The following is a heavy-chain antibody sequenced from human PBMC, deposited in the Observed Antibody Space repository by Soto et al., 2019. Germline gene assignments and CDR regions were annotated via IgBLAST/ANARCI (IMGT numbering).Heavy chain of an antibody. D-gene: IGHD3-3*01. V-gene: IGHV4-31*03. J-gene: IGHJ6*02. CDR3: ARGVLRFLEWLSTPYMDV. Sequence: SETLSLTCTVSGGSISSGGYYWSWIRQHPGKGLEWIGYIYYSGSTYYNPSLKSRVTISVDASKNQFSLKLSSVTAADTAVYYCARGVLRFLEWLSTPYMDVWGQGTTVTVSS. CDR2: IYYSGST. CDR1: GGSISSGGYY.